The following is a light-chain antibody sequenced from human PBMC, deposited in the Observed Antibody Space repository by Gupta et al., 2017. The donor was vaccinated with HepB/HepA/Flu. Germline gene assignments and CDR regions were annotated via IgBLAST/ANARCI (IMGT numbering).Light chain of an antibody. CDR2: EVN. Sequence: QSALTQPPSVSGSPGPSVTISCTGTSSDVGSYNRVSWYQQPPGTAPKLMIFEVNNRPSGVPDRFSGSKSGTTASLTISGLQAEDEADYYCSSYTSSSTYVFGGGTRVTVL. J-gene: IGLJ1*01. CDR3: SSYTSSSTYV. CDR1: SSDVGSYNR. V-gene: IGLV2-18*02.